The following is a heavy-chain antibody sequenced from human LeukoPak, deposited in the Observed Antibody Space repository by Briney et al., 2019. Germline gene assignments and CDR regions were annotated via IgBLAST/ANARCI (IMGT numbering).Heavy chain of an antibody. CDR3: AELGITMIGGV. D-gene: IGHD3-10*02. CDR2: ISGSGGST. CDR1: GFTFSSYG. Sequence: PGGSLRLSCAASGFTFSSYGMSWVRQAPGKGLEWVSAISGSGGSTYYADSVKGRFTISRDNAKNSLYLQMNSLRAEDAAVYYCAELGITMIGGVWGKGTTVTISS. V-gene: IGHV3-23*01. J-gene: IGHJ6*04.